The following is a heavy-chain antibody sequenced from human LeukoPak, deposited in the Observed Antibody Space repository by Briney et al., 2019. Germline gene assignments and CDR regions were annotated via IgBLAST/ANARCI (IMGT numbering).Heavy chain of an antibody. CDR2: IKQDGSEK. Sequence: GGSLRLSCAASGFTFSSYWMSWVRQAPGKGLEWVANIKQDGSEKYYVDSVKGRFTISRDNAKNSLYLQMNSLRAEDTAVYYCARVEDGSGWSLPYFEYWGQGTLVTVSS. CDR1: GFTFSSYW. CDR3: ARVEDGSGWSLPYFEY. D-gene: IGHD6-19*01. J-gene: IGHJ4*02. V-gene: IGHV3-7*03.